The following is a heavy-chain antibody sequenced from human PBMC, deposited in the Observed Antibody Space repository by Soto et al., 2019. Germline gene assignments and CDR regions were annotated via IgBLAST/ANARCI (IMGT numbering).Heavy chain of an antibody. J-gene: IGHJ4*02. CDR1: GGTFSSYA. CDR2: NIPIFGTA. CDR3: AKTAGVYSSSWHPPFDY. V-gene: IGHV1-69*06. Sequence: QVQLVQSGAEVKKPGSSVKVSCKASGGTFSSYAISWVRQAPGQGLEWMGGNIPIFGTANYAQKFQGRVTITADKSTSTAYMELSSLRSEDTAVYYCAKTAGVYSSSWHPPFDYWGQGTLVTVSS. D-gene: IGHD6-13*01.